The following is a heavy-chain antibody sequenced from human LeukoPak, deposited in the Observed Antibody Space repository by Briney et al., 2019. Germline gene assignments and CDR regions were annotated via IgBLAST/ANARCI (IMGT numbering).Heavy chain of an antibody. Sequence: SETLSLTCTVSGGSISSYYWSWIRQPPRKGLEWIGYIYTSGSTNYNPSLKSRVTISVDTSKNQFSLKLSSVTAADTAVYYCARAENYVWGSYRYYYYMDVWGKGTTVIVSS. J-gene: IGHJ6*03. CDR1: GGSISSYY. D-gene: IGHD3-16*02. V-gene: IGHV4-4*09. CDR2: IYTSGST. CDR3: ARAENYVWGSYRYYYYMDV.